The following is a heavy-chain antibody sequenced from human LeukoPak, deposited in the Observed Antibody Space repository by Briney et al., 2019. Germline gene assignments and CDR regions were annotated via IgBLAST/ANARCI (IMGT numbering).Heavy chain of an antibody. D-gene: IGHD3-9*01. J-gene: IGHJ6*02. CDR3: ARDRPPEYFEPSYHYYGMDV. Sequence: ASVEVSYKASGHTFTVYHIHCARQTPGQGLEWMGWINANNGDINYAQKFHGRVTMTRDTSVTTAYMELTRLTSDDTAVYYCARDRPPEYFEPSYHYYGMDVWGQGTTVTVSS. CDR2: INANNGDI. V-gene: IGHV1-2*02. CDR1: GHTFTVYH.